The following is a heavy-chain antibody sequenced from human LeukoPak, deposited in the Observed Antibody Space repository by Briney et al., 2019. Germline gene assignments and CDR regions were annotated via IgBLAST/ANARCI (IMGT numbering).Heavy chain of an antibody. CDR3: ARDIFKVRGVTDY. CDR2: ISSSGSTI. J-gene: IGHJ4*02. CDR1: GFTFSDYY. D-gene: IGHD3-10*01. V-gene: IGHV3-11*01. Sequence: PGGSLRLSCAASGFTFSDYYMSWIRQAPGKGLEWVSYISSSGSTIYYADSVKGRFTISRDNAKNSLYLQMNSLGAEDTAVYYCARDIFKVRGVTDYWGQGTLVTVSS.